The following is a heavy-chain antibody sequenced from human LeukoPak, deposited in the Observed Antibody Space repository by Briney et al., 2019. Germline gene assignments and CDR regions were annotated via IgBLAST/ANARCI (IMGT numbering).Heavy chain of an antibody. CDR1: GDSIDSYY. CDR3: ARLPRYCSSTSCPFDY. J-gene: IGHJ4*02. CDR2: VYYSGTT. V-gene: IGHV4-59*08. Sequence: PSETLSLTCTVSGDSIDSYYWSWIRQPPGKGLEWIGSVYYSGTTYYNPSLKSRVTISVDTSKTQFSLKLSSVTAADTAVYYCARLPRYCSSTSCPFDYWGQGTLVTVSS. D-gene: IGHD2-2*01.